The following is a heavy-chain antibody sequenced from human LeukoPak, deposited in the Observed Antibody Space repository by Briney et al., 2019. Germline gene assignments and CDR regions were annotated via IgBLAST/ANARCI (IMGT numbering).Heavy chain of an antibody. CDR3: ARKIESGAAHYFDY. D-gene: IGHD5-12*01. V-gene: IGHV3-9*01. CDR1: GFTFDDYA. J-gene: IGHJ4*02. Sequence: PGGSLTLSCAASGFTFDDYAMHWVRPPPGKGLEWVSGISWNSDNIAFADFVKGRFTISRDNAKNSLYLQMNSLRVEDTALYFCARKIESGAAHYFDYWGQGTLVTVSS. CDR2: ISWNSDNI.